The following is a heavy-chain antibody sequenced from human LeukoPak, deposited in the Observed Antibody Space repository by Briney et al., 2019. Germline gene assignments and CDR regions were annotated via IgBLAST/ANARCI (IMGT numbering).Heavy chain of an antibody. D-gene: IGHD5-24*01. CDR1: GFTFSSYW. J-gene: IGHJ4*02. V-gene: IGHV3-7*01. Sequence: GGSLRLSCAASGFTFSSYWMSWVRQSPGKGLEWVANIKPDGSEKYFMDSVKGRFTISRDNAKNALYLEMNSLRAEDTAVYYCARLSAEMATSYWGQGTLVTVSS. CDR2: IKPDGSEK. CDR3: ARLSAEMATSY.